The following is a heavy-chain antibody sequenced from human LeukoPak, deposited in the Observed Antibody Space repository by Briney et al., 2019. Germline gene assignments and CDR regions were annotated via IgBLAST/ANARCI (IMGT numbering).Heavy chain of an antibody. D-gene: IGHD3-22*01. CDR1: GGSISSYY. Sequence: SETLSLTCTVSGGSISSYYWSWIRQPPGKGLEWIGYIYYSGSTNYNPSLKSRVTISVDTSKNQFSLKLSSVTAADTAVYYCAGHDYYDSQPFDYWGQGTLVTVSS. CDR3: AGHDYYDSQPFDY. CDR2: IYYSGST. V-gene: IGHV4-59*08. J-gene: IGHJ4*02.